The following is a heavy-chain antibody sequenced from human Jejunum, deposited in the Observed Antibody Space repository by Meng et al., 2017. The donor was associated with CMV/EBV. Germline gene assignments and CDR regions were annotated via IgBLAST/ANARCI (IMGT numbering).Heavy chain of an antibody. Sequence: GSISSYYWSWIRKPPGKGLEWIGYIYYSGSTNYNPSLKSRVTISVDTSKNQFSLKLSSVTAADTAVYYCARDHSNYKDYYYYGMDVWGQGTTVTVSS. V-gene: IGHV4-59*01. CDR1: GSISSYY. CDR2: IYYSGST. D-gene: IGHD4-11*01. CDR3: ARDHSNYKDYYYYGMDV. J-gene: IGHJ6*02.